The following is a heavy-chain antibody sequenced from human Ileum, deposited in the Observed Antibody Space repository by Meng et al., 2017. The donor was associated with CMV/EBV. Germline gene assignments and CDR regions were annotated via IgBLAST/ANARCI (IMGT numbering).Heavy chain of an antibody. CDR1: GCPIRRGSHF. J-gene: IGHJ4*02. Sequence: QASAPGVVSAAKPLSLTCTALGCPIRRGSHFWAWFRQPPGQRLEWIWSIYFSGIADYNPSLKSRVTISLHATQKQFSLRLTSVPAADSAVYFCARDLTNKWFYYWGQGTLVTVSS. D-gene: IGHD1-26*01. V-gene: IGHV4-39*07. CDR3: ARDLTNKWFYY. CDR2: IYFSGIA.